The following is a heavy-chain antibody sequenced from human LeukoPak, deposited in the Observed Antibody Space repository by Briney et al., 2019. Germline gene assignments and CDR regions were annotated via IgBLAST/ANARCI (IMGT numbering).Heavy chain of an antibody. J-gene: IGHJ2*01. CDR2: IYPGDSDT. Sequence: GESLKISCKGSGYSFTSYWIGWVRRMPGKGLEWMGIIYPGDSDTRYSPSFQGQVTISADKSISTAYLQWSSLKASDTAMYYCASLAATTVTINWYFDLWGRGTLVTVSS. D-gene: IGHD4-17*01. CDR1: GYSFTSYW. V-gene: IGHV5-51*01. CDR3: ASLAATTVTINWYFDL.